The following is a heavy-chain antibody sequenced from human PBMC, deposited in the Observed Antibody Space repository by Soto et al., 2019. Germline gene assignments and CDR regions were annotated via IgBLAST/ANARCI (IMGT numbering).Heavy chain of an antibody. CDR1: GAALNSGNYY. Sequence: KTSETLSLTCSVSGAALNSGNYYWSWIRQVPGKGLEWIGHIYVTGAVDYNPSLRDRITISQDTSERQFSLNLRLVTAADTAVYYCARPRIATNNYKWLDPWGQGTLVTVYS. J-gene: IGHJ5*02. CDR3: ARPRIATNNYKWLDP. V-gene: IGHV4-31*03. CDR2: IYVTGAV. D-gene: IGHD2-21*01.